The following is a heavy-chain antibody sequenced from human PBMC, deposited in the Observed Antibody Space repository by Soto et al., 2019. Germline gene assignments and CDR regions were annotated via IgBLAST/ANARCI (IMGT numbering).Heavy chain of an antibody. CDR1: GYTFTSYG. V-gene: IGHV1-18*04. D-gene: IGHD6-6*01. Sequence: ASVKVSCKASGYTFTSYGISWVRQAPGQGLEWMGWISAYNGNTNYAQKLQGRVTMTTDTSTSTAYMELRSLRSDDTAVYYCARGGGAYSSSSQGWFDPWGQGTLVTVSS. CDR3: ARGGGAYSSSSQGWFDP. CDR2: ISAYNGNT. J-gene: IGHJ5*02.